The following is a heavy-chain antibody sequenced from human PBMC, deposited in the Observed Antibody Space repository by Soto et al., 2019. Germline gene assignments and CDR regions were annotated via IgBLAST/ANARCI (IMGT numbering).Heavy chain of an antibody. CDR3: ARVRREYDNSGPVDY. D-gene: IGHD3-22*01. CDR2: VYYSGST. V-gene: IGHV4-59*12. CDR1: GGSIRSYD. J-gene: IGHJ4*02. Sequence: PSETLSLTCSVFGGSIRSYDWSWVRRPPGKGLEWIGYVYYSGSTNYNPSFQSRVTMSVDRSRNQFSLKLTSVTAADTAVYYCARVRREYDNSGPVDYWGQGTLVTVSS.